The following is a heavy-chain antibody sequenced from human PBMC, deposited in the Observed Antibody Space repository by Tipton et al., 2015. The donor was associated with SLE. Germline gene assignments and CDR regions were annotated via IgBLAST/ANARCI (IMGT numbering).Heavy chain of an antibody. V-gene: IGHV4-39*01. J-gene: IGHJ5*02. Sequence: LSCTVSGGSISSSSYYWGWIRQPPGKGLEWIGSIYYSGSTYYNPSLKSRVTISVDTSKNQFSLKLSSVTAADTAVYYCARQSGYDSPWGQGTLVTVSS. CDR1: GGSISSSSYY. CDR3: ARQSGYDSP. D-gene: IGHD5-12*01. CDR2: IYYSGST.